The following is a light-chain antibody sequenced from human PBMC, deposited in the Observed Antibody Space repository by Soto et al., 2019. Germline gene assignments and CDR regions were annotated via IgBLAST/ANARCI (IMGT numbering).Light chain of an antibody. CDR3: QQHGSYSPRA. CDR1: QSISSR. CDR2: DAS. V-gene: IGKV1-5*01. Sequence: DIQMTQSPSTLSASVGDRVTITCRASQSISSRLAWYQQKPGKAPKLLIFDASSLQSGVPSRFSASGSGTEFSLTISSLQPDDFATYFCQQHGSYSPRAFGQGTKVEIK. J-gene: IGKJ1*01.